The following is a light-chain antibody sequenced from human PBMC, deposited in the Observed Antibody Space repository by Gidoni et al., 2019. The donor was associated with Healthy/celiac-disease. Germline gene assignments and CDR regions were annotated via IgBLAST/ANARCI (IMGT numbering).Light chain of an antibody. J-gene: IGKJ4*01. CDR2: AAS. Sequence: ASRMTQSPSSLSAPTGDRVTSAGRASHGISSYLAWYQQKPGKAPKLLIYAASTSQSGVPSRFTVSRSGTAFTLTISCLQSDDFVTYFCQQYYSYPPTFGGXTKVEIK. V-gene: IGKV1-8*01. CDR3: QQYYSYPPT. CDR1: HGISSY.